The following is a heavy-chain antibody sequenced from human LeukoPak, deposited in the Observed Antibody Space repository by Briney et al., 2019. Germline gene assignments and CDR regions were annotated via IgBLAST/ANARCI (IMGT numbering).Heavy chain of an antibody. CDR2: IYYSGST. CDR3: AREGLGGGGYTQGFDY. V-gene: IGHV4-59*01. J-gene: IGHJ4*02. CDR1: GGSISSYY. Sequence: SETLSLTCTVSGGSISSYYWSWIRQPPGKGLEWIGYIYYSGSTNYNPSLKSRVTISVDTSKNQFSLKLTSVTAADTAVYYCAREGLGGGGYTQGFDYWGQGTLVPVSS. D-gene: IGHD1-26*01.